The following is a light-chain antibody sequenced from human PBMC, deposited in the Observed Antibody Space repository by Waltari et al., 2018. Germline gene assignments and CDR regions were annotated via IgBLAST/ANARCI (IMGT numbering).Light chain of an antibody. CDR2: EVF. V-gene: IGLV2-23*02. CDR3: CSYAGRGTYV. J-gene: IGLJ1*01. Sequence: QSALTPPASVSGTPGQSIPISCSGNTSYVGSYDLCSWYQQHPGEAPKLLMCEVFKRPPDTSSRFSGAKSGSTASLTISGLQPEDEADYYCCSYAGRGTYVFGSGTKVTVL. CDR1: TSYVGSYDL.